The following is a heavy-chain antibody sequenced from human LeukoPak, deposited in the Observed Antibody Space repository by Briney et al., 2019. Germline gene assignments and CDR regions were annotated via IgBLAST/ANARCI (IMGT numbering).Heavy chain of an antibody. CDR1: GFTFSSYG. D-gene: IGHD6-19*01. V-gene: IGHV3-30*02. CDR2: IRYDGSNK. J-gene: IGHJ4*02. CDR3: AAVGSSPRNY. Sequence: GGSLRLSCAASGFTFSSYGMHWVRQAPGKGLEWVAFIRYDGSNKYYADSVKGRFTISRDNSKNTLYLQMNSLRAEDTAVYYCAAVGSSPRNYWGQGTLVTVSS.